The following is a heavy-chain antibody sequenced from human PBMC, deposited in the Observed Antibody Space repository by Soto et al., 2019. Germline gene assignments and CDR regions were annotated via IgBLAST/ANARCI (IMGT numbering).Heavy chain of an antibody. CDR1: GGSISSSSYY. V-gene: IGHV4-39*01. Sequence: SETLSLTCTVSGGSISSSSYYRGWIRQPPGKGLEWIGSIYYSGSTYYNPSLKSRVTISVDTSKNQFSLKLSSVTAADTAVYYCARHRGFGELSHYGMDVCGQGTTVTVSS. J-gene: IGHJ6*02. D-gene: IGHD3-10*01. CDR3: ARHRGFGELSHYGMDV. CDR2: IYYSGST.